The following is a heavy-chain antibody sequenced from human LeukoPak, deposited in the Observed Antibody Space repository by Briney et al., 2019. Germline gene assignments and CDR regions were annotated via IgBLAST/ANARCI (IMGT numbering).Heavy chain of an antibody. CDR2: ISYDGSNK. CDR1: GFTFSSYT. D-gene: IGHD3-10*01. V-gene: IGHV3-30*04. J-gene: IGHJ4*02. Sequence: GGSLRLSCAASGFTFSSYTMHWVRQAPGKGLEWVAVISYDGSNKYYADSVKGRFTISRDNSENTLYLQMNSLRAEDTAVYYCARDMYITLGYYGSGSPWVYWGQGTLVTASS. CDR3: ARDMYITLGYYGSGSPWVY.